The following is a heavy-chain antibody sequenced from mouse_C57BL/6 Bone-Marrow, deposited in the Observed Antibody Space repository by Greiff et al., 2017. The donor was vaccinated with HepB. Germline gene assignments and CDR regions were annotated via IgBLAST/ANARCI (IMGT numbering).Heavy chain of an antibody. V-gene: IGHV7-3*01. CDR3: ARYNSTVVADWYFDV. CDR2: IRNKANGYTT. CDR1: GFTFTDYY. J-gene: IGHJ1*03. Sequence: EVHLVESGGGLVQPGGSLSLSCAASGFTFTDYYMSWVRQPPGKALEWLGFIRNKANGYTTEYSASVKGRFTISRDTYQSILYLQMNALRAEDSATYYCARYNSTVVADWYFDVWGTGTTVTVSS. D-gene: IGHD1-1*01.